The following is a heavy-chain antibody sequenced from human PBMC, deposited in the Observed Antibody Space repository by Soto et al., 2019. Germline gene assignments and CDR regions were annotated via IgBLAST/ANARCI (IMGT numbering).Heavy chain of an antibody. CDR3: AKDKERGGYDSDFDS. V-gene: IGHV3-23*04. CDR2: ITGGNT. Sequence: EVQLVESGGGLVQPGGSLRLSCAVSGFTFGTYGMGWVRQAPGKGLEWVSTITGGNTYYAASVRGRFTISRDNYKNTLYLQMSSLRAEDTALYYCAKDKERGGYDSDFDSWGQGTLVTVSS. D-gene: IGHD3-3*01. CDR1: GFTFGTYG. J-gene: IGHJ4*02.